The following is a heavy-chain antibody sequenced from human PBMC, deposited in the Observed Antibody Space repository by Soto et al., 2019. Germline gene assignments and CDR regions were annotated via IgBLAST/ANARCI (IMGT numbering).Heavy chain of an antibody. CDR1: GGSISSGGYY. D-gene: IGHD3-3*01. Sequence: SETLSLTCTVSGGSISSGGYYWSWIRQHPGKGLEWIGYIYYSGSTYYNPSLKSRVTISVDTSKDQFSLKLSSVTAADTAVYYCARGTQEWPLDYWGQGTLVTVSS. V-gene: IGHV4-31*03. CDR3: ARGTQEWPLDY. J-gene: IGHJ4*02. CDR2: IYYSGST.